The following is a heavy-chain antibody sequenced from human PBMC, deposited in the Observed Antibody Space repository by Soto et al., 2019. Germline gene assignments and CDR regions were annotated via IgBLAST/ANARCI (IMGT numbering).Heavy chain of an antibody. Sequence: ASVKVSCKASGYTFTSYGISWVRQAPGQGLEWMGWISAYNGNTNYAQKLQGRVTMTTDTSTSTAYMELRSLRSDDTAVFYFARVSPSLYYFDYWGQGTLVTVSS. CDR3: ARVSPSLYYFDY. CDR1: GYTFTSYG. J-gene: IGHJ4*02. CDR2: ISAYNGNT. D-gene: IGHD2-2*01. V-gene: IGHV1-18*01.